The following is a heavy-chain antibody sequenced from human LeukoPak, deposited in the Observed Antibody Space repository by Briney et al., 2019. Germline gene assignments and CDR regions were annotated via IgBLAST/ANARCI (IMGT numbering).Heavy chain of an antibody. CDR2: IYYSGST. D-gene: IGHD5-12*01. Sequence: SETLSLTCTVSGGSISSYSWSWIRQPPGKGLEWIGSIYYSGSTNYNPCLKSRVTMSVDTSKNQFSLKLSSVTAADTAVYYCARHGGESIVAMILHAFDIWGQGTMVTVSS. V-gene: IGHV4-59*08. CDR3: ARHGGESIVAMILHAFDI. CDR1: GGSISSYS. J-gene: IGHJ3*02.